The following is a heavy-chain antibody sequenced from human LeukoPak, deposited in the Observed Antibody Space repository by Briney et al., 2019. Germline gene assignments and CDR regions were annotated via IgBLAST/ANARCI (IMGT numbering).Heavy chain of an antibody. CDR2: IKQDGSDK. Sequence: GGSLRLSCAASGFIFRRYWMYWVRQAPGKGLEWVANIKQDGSDKYYVDSVKGRFTISRDNAKNSVYLQMNSLRVDDTAVYYCAYSRMGGQGTLVTVSS. D-gene: IGHD2-15*01. CDR1: GFIFRRYW. J-gene: IGHJ4*02. CDR3: AYSRM. V-gene: IGHV3-7*01.